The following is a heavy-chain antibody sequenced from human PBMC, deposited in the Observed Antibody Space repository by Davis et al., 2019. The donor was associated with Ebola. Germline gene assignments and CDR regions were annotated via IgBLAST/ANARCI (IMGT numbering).Heavy chain of an antibody. Sequence: ASVKVSCKASGYTFTSYYMHWVRQAPGQGLEWMGIINPSGGSTSYAQKFQGWVTMTRDTSISTAYMELSRLRSDDTAVYYCARGPRMLYPYYYYGMDVWGQGTTVTVPS. J-gene: IGHJ6*02. V-gene: IGHV1-46*01. D-gene: IGHD2-8*01. CDR1: GYTFTSYY. CDR3: ARGPRMLYPYYYYGMDV. CDR2: INPSGGST.